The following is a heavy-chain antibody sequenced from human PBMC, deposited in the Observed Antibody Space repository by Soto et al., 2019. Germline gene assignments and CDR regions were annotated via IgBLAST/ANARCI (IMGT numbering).Heavy chain of an antibody. V-gene: IGHV3-30*18. CDR2: ISYDGSNK. CDR3: AKELSQWLVRYYYYGMDV. J-gene: IGHJ6*02. Sequence: VQLVESGGGVVQPGRSLRLSCAASGFTFSSYGMHWVRQAPGKGLEWVAVISYDGSNKYYADSVKGRFTISRDNSKNTLYLQMNNLRAEDTAVYYCAKELSQWLVRYYYYGMDVWGQGTTVTVS. CDR1: GFTFSSYG. D-gene: IGHD6-19*01.